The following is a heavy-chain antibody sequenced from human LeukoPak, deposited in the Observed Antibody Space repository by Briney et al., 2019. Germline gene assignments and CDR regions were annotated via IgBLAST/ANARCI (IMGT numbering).Heavy chain of an antibody. D-gene: IGHD2/OR15-2a*01. CDR2: IYYSGST. J-gene: IGHJ5*02. CDR3: ARLYDTFDP. V-gene: IGHV4-39*01. CDR1: GGSISSSSYY. Sequence: SETLSLTCTVSGGSISSSSYYWGWIRQPPGKGLEWIGSIYYSGSTYYNPSLKSRVTISVDTSKNQFSLKLSSVTAADTAVYYCARLYDTFDPWGQGTPVTVSS.